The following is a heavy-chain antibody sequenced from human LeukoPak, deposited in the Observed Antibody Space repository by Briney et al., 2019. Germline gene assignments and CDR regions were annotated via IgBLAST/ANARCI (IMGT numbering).Heavy chain of an antibody. J-gene: IGHJ4*02. D-gene: IGHD5-24*01. Sequence: SETLSLTCGVSGGSVSGSNWWSWVRQPPGKGLEWIGEVYHLGSTNYNPSLKSRVTLSVDKSKNHLSLNLSSVTAADTAVYYCATLMAAKGYWGQGTLVTVSS. V-gene: IGHV4-4*02. CDR3: ATLMAAKGY. CDR2: VYHLGST. CDR1: GGSVSGSNW.